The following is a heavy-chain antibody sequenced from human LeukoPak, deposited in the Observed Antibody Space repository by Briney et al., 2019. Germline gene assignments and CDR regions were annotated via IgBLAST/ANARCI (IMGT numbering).Heavy chain of an antibody. D-gene: IGHD3-22*01. J-gene: IGHJ4*02. CDR3: ARGANYYDSSAAFDY. CDR2: ISAYNGNT. V-gene: IGHV1-18*04. CDR1: GYTFTGYY. Sequence: ASVKVSCKASGYTFTGYYIHWVRQAPGQGLEWMGWISAYNGNTNYAQKLQGRVTMTTDTSTSTAYMELRSLRSDDTAVYYCARGANYYDSSAAFDYWGQGTLVTVSS.